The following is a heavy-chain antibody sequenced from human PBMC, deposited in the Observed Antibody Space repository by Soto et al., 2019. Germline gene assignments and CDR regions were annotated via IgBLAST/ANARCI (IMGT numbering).Heavy chain of an antibody. Sequence: PSETLSLTCIVAGGCISRSSYYWAWIHQHTGKGLEWIGSIYYSGSTYYNPSRKSRVAISVDTSKNQFSLKLSSVTAADTAVFYCAPHRSHNWCDPCGQGTRVIYSS. CDR2: IYYSGST. J-gene: IGHJ5*01. V-gene: IGHV4-39*01. CDR3: APHRSHNWCDP. CDR1: GGCISRSSYY.